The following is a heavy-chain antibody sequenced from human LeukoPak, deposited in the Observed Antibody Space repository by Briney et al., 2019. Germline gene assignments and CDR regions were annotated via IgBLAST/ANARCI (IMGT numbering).Heavy chain of an antibody. J-gene: IGHJ1*01. D-gene: IGHD4-17*01. CDR2: ISGSGVGT. V-gene: IGHV3-23*01. CDR3: AKEIYGDSTGGRFQH. Sequence: GGSLRLSCAASGFTFSSYAMSWVRQAPGKGLEWVSVISGSGVGTYYADSVKGRFTISRDNSKNTLYLQMNSLRAEDTAVYYCAKEIYGDSTGGRFQHWGQGTLVTVSS. CDR1: GFTFSSYA.